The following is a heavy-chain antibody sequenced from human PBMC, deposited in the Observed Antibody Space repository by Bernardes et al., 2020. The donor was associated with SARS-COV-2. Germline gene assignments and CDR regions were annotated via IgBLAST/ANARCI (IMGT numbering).Heavy chain of an antibody. D-gene: IGHD6-6*01. Sequence: GGSLRLSCAASGFTFSSYAMHWVRQAPGKGLEWVSSISGSGSNTYYADSVKGRFTISRDNSKNTLYLQMNSLRAEDTAVYYCATEYSNLDYYFDYRGQGTLVTVSS. J-gene: IGHJ4*02. CDR1: GFTFSSYA. CDR3: ATEYSNLDYYFDY. CDR2: ISGSGSNT. V-gene: IGHV3-23*01.